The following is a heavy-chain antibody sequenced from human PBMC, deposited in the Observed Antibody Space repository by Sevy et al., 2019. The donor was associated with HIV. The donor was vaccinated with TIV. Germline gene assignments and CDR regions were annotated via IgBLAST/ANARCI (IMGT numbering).Heavy chain of an antibody. J-gene: IGHJ5*02. CDR2: IYWDDDK. V-gene: IGHV2-5*02. Sequence: SGPTLVNPTQTLTLTCTFSGFSLSTSGVGVGWIRQPPGKALEWLALIYWDDDKRYSPSLKSRLTISKDTSKNQVVLKMTNMDPVDTATYYCARSDYGDYVKWFDPWGQGTLVTVSS. CDR3: ARSDYGDYVKWFDP. D-gene: IGHD4-17*01. CDR1: GFSLSTSGVG.